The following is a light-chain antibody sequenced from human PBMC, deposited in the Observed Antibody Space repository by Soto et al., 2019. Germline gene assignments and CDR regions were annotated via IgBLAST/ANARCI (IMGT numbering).Light chain of an antibody. J-gene: IGKJ1*01. V-gene: IGKV1-6*01. CDR1: QGIGNA. CDR3: IKDINYPRT. Sequence: AIQMTQSPSSLSASVGDRVTISCRASQGIGNALGWYQQKPGKPPKVLIYGASNLQSGVPPRFRGSGSGIDSTLAISNLQPEDSATYYFIKDINYPRTFAQGTKVDIX. CDR2: GAS.